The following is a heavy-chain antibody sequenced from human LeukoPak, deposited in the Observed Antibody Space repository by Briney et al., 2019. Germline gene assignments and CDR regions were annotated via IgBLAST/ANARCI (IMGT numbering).Heavy chain of an antibody. CDR3: ARHVGFITMVRGVINNNWFDP. V-gene: IGHV4-34*01. D-gene: IGHD3-10*01. Sequence: KPSETLSLTCAVYGGSFSGYYWSWLRQPPGKGLEWIGEINHSGSTNYNPSLKSRVTISVDTSKNQFSLKLSSVTAADTAVYYCARHVGFITMVRGVINNNWFDPWGQGTLVTVSS. J-gene: IGHJ5*02. CDR2: INHSGST. CDR1: GGSFSGYY.